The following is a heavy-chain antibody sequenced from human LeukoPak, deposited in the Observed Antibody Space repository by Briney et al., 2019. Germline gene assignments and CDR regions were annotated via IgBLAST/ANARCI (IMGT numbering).Heavy chain of an antibody. CDR1: GFIFNNYA. Sequence: GGSLRLSCAGSGFIFNNYAMHWVRQPPGKGLEWVSGISWNSGSIDYADSVKGQFTISRDNAKNSLYLQMNSLRVEDTAFYYCAKDNRRHYTSGPNPDSLHWGQGALVTVSS. J-gene: IGHJ4*02. V-gene: IGHV3-9*01. CDR2: ISWNSGSI. CDR3: AKDNRRHYTSGPNPDSLH. D-gene: IGHD6-19*01.